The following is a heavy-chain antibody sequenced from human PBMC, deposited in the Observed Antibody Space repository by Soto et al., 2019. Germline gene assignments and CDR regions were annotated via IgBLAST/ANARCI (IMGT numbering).Heavy chain of an antibody. CDR1: GGSISSGDYY. CDR2: IYYSGST. V-gene: IGHV4-30-4*01. Sequence: SETLSLTCTVSGGSISSGDYYWSWIRQPPGKGLEWIGYIYYSGSTYYNPSLKSRVTISVDTSKNQFSLKLSSVTAADTAVYYCARGHTTVTTTPLDYWGHGTLVPVSP. D-gene: IGHD4-17*01. CDR3: ARGHTTVTTTPLDY. J-gene: IGHJ4*01.